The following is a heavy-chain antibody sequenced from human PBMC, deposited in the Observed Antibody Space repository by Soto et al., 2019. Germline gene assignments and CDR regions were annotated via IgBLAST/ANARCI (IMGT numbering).Heavy chain of an antibody. CDR2: ISWNSGSI. CDR3: AKDMKVYGDLGYYFDY. D-gene: IGHD4-17*01. CDR1: GFTFDDYA. V-gene: IGHV3-9*01. J-gene: IGHJ4*02. Sequence: EVQLVESGGGLVQPGRSLRLSCAASGFTFDDYAMHWVRQAPGKGLEWVSGISWNSGSIGYADSVKGRFTISRDNAKNSLYLQMNSLRAEDTALYYCAKDMKVYGDLGYYFDYWGQGTLVTVSS.